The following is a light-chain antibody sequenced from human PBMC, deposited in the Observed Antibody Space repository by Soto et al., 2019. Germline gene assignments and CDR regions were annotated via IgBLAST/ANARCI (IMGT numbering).Light chain of an antibody. CDR1: QSVSIY. CDR2: ASS. Sequence: DIQMTQSPSSLSASVGDRVIITCRTSQSVSIYVNWYQQKPGKAPILLIYASSSLQSGVPSRFSGSGSGTDFTLTISSLEPDDFATYYCQQSYSTPTFGQGTKVEIK. V-gene: IGKV1-39*01. J-gene: IGKJ2*01. CDR3: QQSYSTPT.